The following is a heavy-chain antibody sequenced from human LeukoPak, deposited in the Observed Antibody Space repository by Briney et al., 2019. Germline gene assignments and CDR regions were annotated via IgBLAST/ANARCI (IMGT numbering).Heavy chain of an antibody. CDR1: GYSFTSYW. Sequence: GESLKISCKGSGYSFTSYWIGWVRQMPGKGLDWMGIIYPCYSDTRHSPSFQGQVTISADTSISAAYLQWSRLKASDTAMYYCARQNYYGSGSPFEYWGQGTLVTVSS. CDR2: IYPCYSDT. J-gene: IGHJ4*02. V-gene: IGHV5-51*01. D-gene: IGHD3-10*01. CDR3: ARQNYYGSGSPFEY.